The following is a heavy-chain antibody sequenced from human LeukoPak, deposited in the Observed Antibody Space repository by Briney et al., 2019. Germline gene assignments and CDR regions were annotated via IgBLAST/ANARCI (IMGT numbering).Heavy chain of an antibody. D-gene: IGHD3-22*01. CDR2: SSSSSSI. J-gene: IGHJ3*02. V-gene: IGHV3-48*01. CDR1: GFPLSSYS. Sequence: EGSLRLSCTASGFPLSSYSMNWVRQPPGKGLEWVSYSSSSSSIFYADSVKGRFTISRDNAKNSLYLQMNSLRAEDTAVYYCARSSTHYYDSSGYFAFDIWGQGTMVTVSS. CDR3: ARSSTHYYDSSGYFAFDI.